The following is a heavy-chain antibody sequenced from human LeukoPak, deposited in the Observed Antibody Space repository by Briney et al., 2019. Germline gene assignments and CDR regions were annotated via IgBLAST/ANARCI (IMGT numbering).Heavy chain of an antibody. V-gene: IGHV3-53*01. Sequence: GGSLRLSCAASGFTVSSNYMSWVRQAPGKGLEWVSVIYSGGTTNHVDSVKGRFTVSRDNSKNTLYLQMNSLRAEDTAVYFCVRGSSRAFDYWGQGTLVTVSS. J-gene: IGHJ4*02. D-gene: IGHD2-2*01. CDR1: GFTVSSNY. CDR2: IYSGGTT. CDR3: VRGSSRAFDY.